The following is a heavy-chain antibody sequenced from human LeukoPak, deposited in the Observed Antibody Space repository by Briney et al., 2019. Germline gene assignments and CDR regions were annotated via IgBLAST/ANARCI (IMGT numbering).Heavy chain of an antibody. CDR2: IYYNGNT. CDR1: DGSINSYY. CDR3: ARGRSNCYGMDV. Sequence: PSETLSLTCSVSDGSINSYYWNWIRRPPGKGLEWIGYIYYNGNTNYSPSLKSRVTMSVDTSKNLFSLKVSSVTAADTAVYYCARGRSNCYGMDVWGQGTTVTVSS. J-gene: IGHJ6*02. V-gene: IGHV4-59*01. D-gene: IGHD1-26*01.